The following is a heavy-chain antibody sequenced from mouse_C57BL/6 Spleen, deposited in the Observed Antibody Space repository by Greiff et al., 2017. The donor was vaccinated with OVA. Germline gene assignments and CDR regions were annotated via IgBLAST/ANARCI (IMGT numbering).Heavy chain of an antibody. CDR2: IDPSDSYT. CDR3: ARWRDYSNLYYFDY. V-gene: IGHV1-50*01. Sequence: QVQLQQSGAELVKPGASVKLSCKASGYTFTSYWMQWVKQRPGQGLEWIGEIDPSDSYTNYNQKFKGKATLTVDTSSSTAYMQLSSLTSEDSAVYYCARWRDYSNLYYFDYWGQGTTLTVSS. J-gene: IGHJ2*01. D-gene: IGHD2-5*01. CDR1: GYTFTSYW.